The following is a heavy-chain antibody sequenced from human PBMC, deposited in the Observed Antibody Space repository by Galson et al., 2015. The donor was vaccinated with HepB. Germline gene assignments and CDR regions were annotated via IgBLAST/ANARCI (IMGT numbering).Heavy chain of an antibody. CDR3: ARDPGYCSSTSCYQVAYYFDY. CDR1: GSTFTGYY. CDR2: INPNSGGT. V-gene: IGHV1-2*04. D-gene: IGHD2-2*01. J-gene: IGHJ4*02. Sequence: SVKVSCKASGSTFTGYYMHWVRQAPGQGLEWMGWINPNSGGTNYAQKFQGWVTMTRDTSISTAYMELSRLRSDDTAVYYCARDPGYCSSTSCYQVAYYFDYWGQGTLVTVSS.